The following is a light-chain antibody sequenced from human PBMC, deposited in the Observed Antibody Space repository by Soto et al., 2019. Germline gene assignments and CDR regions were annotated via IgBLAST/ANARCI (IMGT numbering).Light chain of an antibody. CDR3: QQYSASSRA. CDR2: SAS. V-gene: IGKV3-20*01. Sequence: VDRATLSCGPSRTAISSCLAWYHQKPGQAPRPLIHSASSRTSGIPDRFSASGTGTDFTLTISRLEPEDFAVYYCQQYSASSRAVGPGTKVDIK. J-gene: IGKJ1*01. CDR1: RTAISSC.